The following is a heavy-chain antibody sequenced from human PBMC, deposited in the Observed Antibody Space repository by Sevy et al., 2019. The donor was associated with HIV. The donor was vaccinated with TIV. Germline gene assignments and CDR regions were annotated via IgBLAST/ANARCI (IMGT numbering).Heavy chain of an antibody. V-gene: IGHV6-1*01. CDR3: ARESRWFFFHFDY. CDR2: TYYKSKWYN. D-gene: IGHD3-10*01. Sequence: SQTISLTCAISGDSVSTYSAARNWIRQSPSRGLEWLGRTYYKSKWYNDYALSVKSRISINPDTPKNQISLQLNSVTPEDTAVYYCARESRWFFFHFDYWGQGTLVTVSS. J-gene: IGHJ4*02. CDR1: GDSVSTYSAA.